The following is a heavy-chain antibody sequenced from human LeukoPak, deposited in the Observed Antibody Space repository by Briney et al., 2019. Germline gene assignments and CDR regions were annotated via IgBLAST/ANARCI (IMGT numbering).Heavy chain of an antibody. V-gene: IGHV3-53*01. CDR1: GFIVSSNY. CDR2: IYTGGDT. D-gene: IGHD6-19*01. Sequence: GGSLRLSCAASGFIVSSNYMNWVRQAPGKGLEWVSVIYTGGDTYYADSVKGRFTISRDNSKNTLYLQMHSLRAEDTAVYYCASPSSGQSFDIWGQGTMVTVSS. CDR3: ASPSSGQSFDI. J-gene: IGHJ3*02.